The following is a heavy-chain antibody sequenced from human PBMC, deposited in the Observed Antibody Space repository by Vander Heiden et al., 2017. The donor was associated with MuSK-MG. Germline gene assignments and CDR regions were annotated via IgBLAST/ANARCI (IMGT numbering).Heavy chain of an antibody. J-gene: IGHJ4*02. CDR1: GFTFSSYE. Sequence: EVQLVESGGGLVQPGGSLRLSCAASGFTFSSYEMNWVRQAPGKGLEWVSYISSSGSTIYYADSVKGRVTISRDNAKNSLYLQMNSLRAEDTAVYYCARGVDIGGGVAATGFDYWGQGTLVTVSS. V-gene: IGHV3-48*03. D-gene: IGHD2-15*01. CDR3: ARGVDIGGGVAATGFDY. CDR2: ISSSGSTI.